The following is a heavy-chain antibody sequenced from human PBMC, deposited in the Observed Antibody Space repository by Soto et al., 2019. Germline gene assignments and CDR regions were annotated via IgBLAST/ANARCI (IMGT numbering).Heavy chain of an antibody. CDR1: GGTFRTNA. J-gene: IGHJ6*01. CDR3: ARDKDRQPIGGNYYYSMDV. Sequence: QVQLVQSGAEVKKPGSSEKLSCKASGGTFRTNAFSWVRQPPGQGLEWMGGIIPIFPTPDYAQKFQGRVTITADETTTTNYMEMSRLRSEETATYYCARDKDRQPIGGNYYYSMDVWGHRTTVTLSP. CDR2: IIPIFPTP. V-gene: IGHV1-69*12.